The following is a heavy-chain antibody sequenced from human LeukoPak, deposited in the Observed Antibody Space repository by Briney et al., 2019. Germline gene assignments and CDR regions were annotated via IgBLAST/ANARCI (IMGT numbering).Heavy chain of an antibody. CDR2: IKSNADGGTP. D-gene: IGHD2/OR15-2a*01. V-gene: IGHV3-15*01. Sequence: GGSLRLSCAASGFSFMNAWMIWVRQAPGKGLEWVGRIKSNADGGTPDYAAPARGRLNIARDDSKNTLYLQMNSLKTEDTAVYYCTTFYHEYSPYWGRGTLVTVSS. CDR1: GFSFMNAW. J-gene: IGHJ4*02. CDR3: TTFYHEYSPY.